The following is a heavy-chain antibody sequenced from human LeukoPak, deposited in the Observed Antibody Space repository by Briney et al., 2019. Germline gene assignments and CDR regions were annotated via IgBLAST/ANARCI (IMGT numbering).Heavy chain of an antibody. Sequence: GASVKVSCKASGYTFTSYDINWVRQATGQGLEWMGWMNPNSGNTGYAQKFQGRVTMTRNTSISTAYMELSSLRSEDTAVYYCARAYDSSGYYGHWGQGTLVTVSS. J-gene: IGHJ4*02. CDR2: MNPNSGNT. V-gene: IGHV1-8*01. D-gene: IGHD3-22*01. CDR1: GYTFTSYD. CDR3: ARAYDSSGYYGH.